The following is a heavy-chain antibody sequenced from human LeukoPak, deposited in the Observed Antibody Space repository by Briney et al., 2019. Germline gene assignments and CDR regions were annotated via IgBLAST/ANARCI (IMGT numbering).Heavy chain of an antibody. CDR2: ISSSSSYI. J-gene: IGHJ4*02. CDR1: GFTFSSYS. V-gene: IGHV3-21*01. D-gene: IGHD6-13*01. Sequence: GGSLRLSCAASGFTFSSYSMNWVRQAPGKGLEWVSSISSSSSYIYYADSVKGRFTISRDNAKNSLYLQMNSLRAEDTAVYYCARGAPYSSSWYFYFDYWGQGTLVTVSS. CDR3: ARGAPYSSSWYFYFDY.